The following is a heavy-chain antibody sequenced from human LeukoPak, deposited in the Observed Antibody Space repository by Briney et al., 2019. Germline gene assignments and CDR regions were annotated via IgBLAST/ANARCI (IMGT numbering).Heavy chain of an antibody. CDR2: IYHSGST. J-gene: IGHJ5*02. CDR1: GGSISSYY. D-gene: IGHD3-22*01. Sequence: PSETLSLTCTVSGGSISSYYWSWIRQPPGKGLEWIGSIYHSGSTYYNPSLKSRVTISVDTSKNQFSLKLSSVTAADTAVYYCARVGYYDSSGYYDWFDPWGQGTLVTVSS. V-gene: IGHV4-59*08. CDR3: ARVGYYDSSGYYDWFDP.